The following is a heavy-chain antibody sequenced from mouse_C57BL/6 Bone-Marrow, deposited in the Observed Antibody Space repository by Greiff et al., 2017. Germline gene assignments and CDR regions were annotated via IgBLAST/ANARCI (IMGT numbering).Heavy chain of an antibody. J-gene: IGHJ4*01. CDR1: GYTFTSYW. CDR2: INPSSGYT. D-gene: IGHD1-1*01. Sequence: VQLQQSGAELAKPGASVKLSCKASGYTFTSYWMHWVKQRPGQGLEWIGYINPSSGYTTYNQKFKDKATLTADKSSSTAYMQLSSLTYEYSAVYYCASEYYYGSSLYYYAMDYWGQGTSVTVSS. CDR3: ASEYYYGSSLYYYAMDY. V-gene: IGHV1-7*01.